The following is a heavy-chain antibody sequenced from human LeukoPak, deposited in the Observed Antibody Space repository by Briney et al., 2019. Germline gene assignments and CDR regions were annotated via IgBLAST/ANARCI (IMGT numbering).Heavy chain of an antibody. Sequence: SETLSLTCTVSGGSICSYYWSWIRQPPGKGLEWIGYIYYSGSTNYNPSLKSRVTISVDTSKNQFSLKLSSVTAADTAVYYCARVSDYYYGMDVWGQGTTVTVSS. V-gene: IGHV4-59*01. J-gene: IGHJ6*02. CDR1: GGSICSYY. CDR2: IYYSGST. CDR3: ARVSDYYYGMDV.